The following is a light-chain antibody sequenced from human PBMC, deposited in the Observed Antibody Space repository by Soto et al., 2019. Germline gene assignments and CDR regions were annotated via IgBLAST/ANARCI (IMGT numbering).Light chain of an antibody. CDR2: STN. CDR1: SGSVSTSYY. CDR3: VLYMGGGIHWL. V-gene: IGLV8-61*01. Sequence: QAVVTQEPSFSVSPGGTVTLTCGLSSGSVSTSYYPSWYQQTPGQAPRTLIYSTNTRSSGVPDRFSGSIPGNKAALTITGAQADDESDYYCVLYMGGGIHWLFGGGTKLTVL. J-gene: IGLJ3*02.